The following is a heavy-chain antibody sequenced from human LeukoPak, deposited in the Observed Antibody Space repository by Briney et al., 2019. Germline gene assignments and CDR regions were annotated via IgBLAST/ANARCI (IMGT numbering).Heavy chain of an antibody. J-gene: IGHJ3*02. CDR2: IDYTGST. CDR3: TVWREVAGTGGAFHM. Sequence: PSETLSLTCAVSGGSISGYCWSWIRQPPGKGLEWIGYIDYTGSTNYNPSLRSRVTISADMSKNQFSLKVSSMTVADTAVYYCTVWREVAGTGGAFHMWGQGTMVTVSP. CDR1: GGSISGYC. V-gene: IGHV4-59*01. D-gene: IGHD6-19*01.